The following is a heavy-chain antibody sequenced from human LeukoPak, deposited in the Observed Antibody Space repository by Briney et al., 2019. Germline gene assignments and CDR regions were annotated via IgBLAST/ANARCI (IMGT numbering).Heavy chain of an antibody. V-gene: IGHV3-48*03. CDR3: ARVWGVGATLGVFDI. D-gene: IGHD1-26*01. CDR2: ISSRSGTI. J-gene: IGHJ3*02. Sequence: PGGSLRLSCAASGFTFSSYEMNWVRQAPGKGLEWVSYISSRSGTIYYADSVKGRFTISRDNAKNSLYLQMNSLRAEDTAAYYCARVWGVGATLGVFDIWGQGTMVTVSS. CDR1: GFTFSSYE.